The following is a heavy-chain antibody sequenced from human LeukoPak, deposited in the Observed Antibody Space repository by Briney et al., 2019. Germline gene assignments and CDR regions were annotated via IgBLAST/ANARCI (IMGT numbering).Heavy chain of an antibody. CDR2: ISSNGGST. CDR1: GFTFSSYA. CDR3: ARVSGAGVGDY. Sequence: QPGGSLRLSCAASGFTFSSYAMHWVRQAPGKGLEYVSAISSNGGSTYYANSVKGRFTISRDNSKNTLYLQMGSLRAEDMAVYYCARVSGAGVGDYGGQGPLVTVSS. J-gene: IGHJ4*02. V-gene: IGHV3-64*01. D-gene: IGHD7-27*01.